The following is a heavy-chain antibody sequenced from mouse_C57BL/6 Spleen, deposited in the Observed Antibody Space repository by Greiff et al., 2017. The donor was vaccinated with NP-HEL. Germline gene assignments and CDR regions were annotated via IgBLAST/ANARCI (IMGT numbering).Heavy chain of an antibody. J-gene: IGHJ1*03. V-gene: IGHV1-72*01. D-gene: IGHD1-1*01. CDR1: GYTFTSYW. Sequence: QVQLKQPGAELVKPGASVKLSCKASGYTFTSYWMHWVKQRPGRGLEWIGRIDPNSGGTKYNEKFKSKATLTVDKPSSTAYMQLSSLTSEDSAVYYCAREDYYGSSIYWYFDVWGTGTTVTVSS. CDR3: AREDYYGSSIYWYFDV. CDR2: IDPNSGGT.